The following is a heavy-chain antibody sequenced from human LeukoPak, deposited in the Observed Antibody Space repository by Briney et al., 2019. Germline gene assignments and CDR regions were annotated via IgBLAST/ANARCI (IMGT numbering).Heavy chain of an antibody. CDR3: ARDLNRMDV. CDR1: GGTFSSYA. V-gene: IGHV1-69*04. CDR2: IIPILGIA. Sequence: SVTVSCKASGGTFSSYAISWVRQAPGEGLGWMGRIIPILGIANYAQKFQGRVTITADKSTSTAYMELSSLRSDDTAVYYCARDLNRMDVWGQGTTVTVSS. J-gene: IGHJ6*02.